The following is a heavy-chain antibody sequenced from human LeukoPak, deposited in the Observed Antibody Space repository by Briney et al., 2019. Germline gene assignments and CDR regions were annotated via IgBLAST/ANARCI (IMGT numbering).Heavy chain of an antibody. Sequence: SETLSLTCTVSGGSISSSSYYWGWIRQPPGKGREGIGSIYYSGSTYYNPSLNSRVTISVDPSKNQFSLKLSSATAEDTAVYYCARQRRGYSYPRGFDYWGQGTLVTVSS. V-gene: IGHV4-39*07. J-gene: IGHJ4*02. D-gene: IGHD5-18*01. CDR2: IYYSGST. CDR3: ARQRRGYSYPRGFDY. CDR1: GGSISSSSYY.